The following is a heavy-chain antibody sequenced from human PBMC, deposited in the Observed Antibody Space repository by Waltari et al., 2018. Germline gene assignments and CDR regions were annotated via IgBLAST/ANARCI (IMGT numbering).Heavy chain of an antibody. Sequence: QVQLVQSGAEVKKPGASVKVSCKASGYTFTGYYMHWVRQAPGQGLEWMGWINPNSGGTNYAQKFQGRVTMTRDTSISTAYMELSRLRSDDTVVYYCARARDYYDSSGYLPAYYYYGMDVWGQGTTVTVSS. D-gene: IGHD3-22*01. CDR2: INPNSGGT. V-gene: IGHV1-2*02. CDR1: GYTFTGYY. CDR3: ARARDYYDSSGYLPAYYYYGMDV. J-gene: IGHJ6*02.